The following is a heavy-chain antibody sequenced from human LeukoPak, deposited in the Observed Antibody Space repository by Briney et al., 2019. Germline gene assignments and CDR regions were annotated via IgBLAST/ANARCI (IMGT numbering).Heavy chain of an antibody. CDR2: ISGSNSYM. D-gene: IGHD3-22*01. Sequence: KPGGSLRLSCAASGFTFSSYSMNWVRQAPGKGLEWVSSISGSNSYMYYADSVKGRFTISRDNAKNSLYLQMNSLRAEDTAVYYCARAVWDSSGHLFDYWGQGTLVTVSS. J-gene: IGHJ4*02. V-gene: IGHV3-21*01. CDR3: ARAVWDSSGHLFDY. CDR1: GFTFSSYS.